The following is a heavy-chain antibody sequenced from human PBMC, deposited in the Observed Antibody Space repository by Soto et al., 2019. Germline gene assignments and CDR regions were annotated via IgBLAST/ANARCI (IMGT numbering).Heavy chain of an antibody. Sequence: QVQLVESGGGVVQPGRSLRLSCAASGFTFSSYGMHWVRQAPGKGLEWVAVIWYDGSNKYYADSVNGRFTISRDNSKNTLYLQMNSLRAEDTAVYYCARTLHRAAPRGQQLVPWFDPWGQGTLVTVSS. CDR2: IWYDGSNK. CDR3: ARTLHRAAPRGQQLVPWFDP. D-gene: IGHD6-13*01. V-gene: IGHV3-33*01. J-gene: IGHJ5*02. CDR1: GFTFSSYG.